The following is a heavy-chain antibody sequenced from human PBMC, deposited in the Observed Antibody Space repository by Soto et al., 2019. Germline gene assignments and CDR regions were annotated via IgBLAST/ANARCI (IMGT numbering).Heavy chain of an antibody. V-gene: IGHV3-23*01. CDR2: ISGRGSNT. CDR3: AKDMDLFIEEVPAATGSFDF. J-gene: IGHJ4*02. Sequence: EVQLLESGGGVVQTGGSLRLSCAASGFTFSNYGMSWVRLAPGKGLEWVSGISGRGSNTYYADSVKGRFTITRDNSKETVFLQMNSLRAEDTARYYCAKDMDLFIEEVPAATGSFDFWGRGTLVTVSS. D-gene: IGHD2-2*01. CDR1: GFTFSNYG.